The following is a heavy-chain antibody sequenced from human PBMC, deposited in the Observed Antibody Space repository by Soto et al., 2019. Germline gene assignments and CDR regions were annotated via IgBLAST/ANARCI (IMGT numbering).Heavy chain of an antibody. CDR1: GASITNDDFF. D-gene: IGHD2-8*02. CDR2: ITYGGSI. J-gene: IGHJ1*01. CDR3: AKRGRTNLGLLFKT. V-gene: IGHV4-31*03. Sequence: SETLSLTCTVSGASITNDDFFWTWVRQHPEKGLERLAYITYGGSIYYDPSFRSRLTVSIDKSKSQFSLNVRSVTAADTAVYYWAKRGRTNLGLLFKTGGQGLLAPVPS.